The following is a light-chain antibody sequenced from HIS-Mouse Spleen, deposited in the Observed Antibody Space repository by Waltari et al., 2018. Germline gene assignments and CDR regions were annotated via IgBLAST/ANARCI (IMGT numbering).Light chain of an antibody. Sequence: QSALTQPPSASGSPGHSITISCTGTSSHVGGYNYVSWYQQNPGKTPKLMIYEVSKRPSGVPDRFSGSKSGNTASLTVSGLQAEDEADYYCSSYAGSNNLVFGGGTKLTVL. J-gene: IGLJ2*01. CDR2: EVS. V-gene: IGLV2-8*01. CDR1: SSHVGGYNY. CDR3: SSYAGSNNLV.